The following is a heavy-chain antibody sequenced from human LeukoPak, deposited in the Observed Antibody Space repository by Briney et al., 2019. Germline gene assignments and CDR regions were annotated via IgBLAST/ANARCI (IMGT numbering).Heavy chain of an antibody. D-gene: IGHD3-10*01. J-gene: IGHJ5*01. CDR1: GDSISNNY. CDR3: GRHFTGTSGNYYTDS. Sequence: PSETMSHTCTVSGDSISNNYWNWIRQSPGKGLEWIGYTSSTGSNDYNPSLKSRVTISVDTSRNLFSLRLTSVTAADTAVYYCGRHFTGTSGNYYTDSWGQGTLVTVSS. CDR2: TSSTGSN. V-gene: IGHV4-59*08.